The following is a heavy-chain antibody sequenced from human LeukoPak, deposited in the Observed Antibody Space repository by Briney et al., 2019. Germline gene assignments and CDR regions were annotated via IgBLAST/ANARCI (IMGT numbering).Heavy chain of an antibody. J-gene: IGHJ6*04. V-gene: IGHV1-69*06. Sequence: SVKVSCKASGGTFSSYAISWVRQAPGQGLEWMGGIIPIFGTANYAQKFQGRVTITADKSTCTAYMELSSLRSEDTAVYYCARVAYDIMTGYYNYYYYGMDVWGKGTTVTVSS. CDR2: IIPIFGTA. CDR3: ARVAYDIMTGYYNYYYYGMDV. D-gene: IGHD3-9*01. CDR1: GGTFSSYA.